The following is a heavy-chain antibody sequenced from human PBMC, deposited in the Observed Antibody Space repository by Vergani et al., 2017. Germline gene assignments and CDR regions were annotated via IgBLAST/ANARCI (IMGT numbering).Heavy chain of an antibody. J-gene: IGHJ4*02. V-gene: IGHV1-18*04. CDR1: GYTFVNHP. CDR3: ARSQRATNDFDL. CDR2: ISPYNHKT. Sequence: QAQLGQSDSEVKKPGDSVTLSCKTSGYTFVNHPITWVRQAPGQGLEWMGWISPYNHKTLYSQKVEGIVTMTSDTSSSTVVLELRRLTSDDTAIYYCARSQRATNDFDLWGRGTLVTVSS.